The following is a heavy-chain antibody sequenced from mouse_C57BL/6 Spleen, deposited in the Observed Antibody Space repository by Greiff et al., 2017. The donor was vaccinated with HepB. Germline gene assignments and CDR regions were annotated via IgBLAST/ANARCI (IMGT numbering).Heavy chain of an antibody. CDR3: AIFYYDYDEEYAMDY. J-gene: IGHJ4*01. CDR1: GYTFTSYW. D-gene: IGHD2-4*01. Sequence: QVQLQQPGAELVKPGASVKMSCKASGYTFTSYWITWVKQRPGQGLEWIGDIYPGSGSTNYNEKFKSKATLTVDTSSSTAYMQLSSLTSEDSAVYYCAIFYYDYDEEYAMDYWGQGTSVTVSS. CDR2: IYPGSGST. V-gene: IGHV1-55*01.